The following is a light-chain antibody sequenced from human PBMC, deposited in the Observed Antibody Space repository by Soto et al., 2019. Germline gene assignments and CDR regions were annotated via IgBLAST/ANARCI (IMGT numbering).Light chain of an antibody. V-gene: IGKV1-39*01. CDR3: QQSFSTPQT. Sequence: DIQMAQSPSSLSASVGDRVTITCRTSQSIRNYLNWYQQKAGDAPKLLIYAASTLQPGVTSRFSGSGSGTDFTLTISSLQPEDFATYYWQQSFSTPQTFGPGTKVEIK. CDR1: QSIRNY. CDR2: AAS. J-gene: IGKJ1*01.